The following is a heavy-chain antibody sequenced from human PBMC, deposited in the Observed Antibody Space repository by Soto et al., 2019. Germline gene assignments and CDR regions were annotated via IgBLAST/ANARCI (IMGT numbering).Heavy chain of an antibody. CDR3: AREDIDGSYSNY. D-gene: IGHD1-26*01. J-gene: IGHJ4*02. Sequence: GGSLRLSCAASGFTFSTYNMNWVRQAPGKGLEWLSFIRSGGTAKYYADSVKGRFTISRDNAKNSLYLQMNSLREEDTAVYYWAREDIDGSYSNYWGQGTLVTVSS. CDR1: GFTFSTYN. CDR2: IRSGGTAK. V-gene: IGHV3-48*02.